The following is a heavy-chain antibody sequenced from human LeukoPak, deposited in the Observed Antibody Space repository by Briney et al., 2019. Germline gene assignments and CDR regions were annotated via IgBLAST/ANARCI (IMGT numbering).Heavy chain of an antibody. V-gene: IGHV3-30*03. CDR1: GFTFSSYG. J-gene: IGHJ6*02. D-gene: IGHD3-22*01. Sequence: GRSLRLSCAASGFTFSSYGMHWVRQAPGKGLEWVAVISYDGSNKYYADSVKGRFTISRDNSKNTLYLQMNSLRAEDTAVYYCARESRITMIVVVSESMDVWGQGTTVTVSS. CDR2: ISYDGSNK. CDR3: ARESRITMIVVVSESMDV.